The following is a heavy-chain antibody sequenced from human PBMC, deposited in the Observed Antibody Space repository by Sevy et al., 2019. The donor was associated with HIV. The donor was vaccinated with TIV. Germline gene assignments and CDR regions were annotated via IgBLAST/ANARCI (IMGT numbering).Heavy chain of an antibody. J-gene: IGHJ4*02. CDR3: AREQGYYGSGSIDY. V-gene: IGHV3-30-3*01. D-gene: IGHD3-10*01. CDR1: GFSLSSYA. Sequence: GGSLRLSCAASGFSLSSYAMHWVRQAPGKGLEWVAVISYDGSNKYYADSVKGRFTISRDNSKNTLYLQMNSLRAEDTAVYYCAREQGYYGSGSIDYWGQGSLVTVSS. CDR2: ISYDGSNK.